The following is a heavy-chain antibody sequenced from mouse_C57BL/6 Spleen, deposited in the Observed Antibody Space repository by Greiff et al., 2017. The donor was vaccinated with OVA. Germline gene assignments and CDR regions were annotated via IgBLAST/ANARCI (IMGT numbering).Heavy chain of an antibody. D-gene: IGHD1-1*01. J-gene: IGHJ2*01. CDR1: GYTFTEYT. CDR2: FYPGSGSI. Sequence: QVQLQQSGAELVKPGASVKLSCKASGYTFTEYTIHWVKQRSGQGLEWIGWFYPGSGSIKYNEKFKDKATLTADKSSSTVYMELSRLTSEDSAVYFCERHEDWDYYGSRNWFDYWGQGTTLTVSS. CDR3: ERHEDWDYYGSRNWFDY. V-gene: IGHV1-62-2*01.